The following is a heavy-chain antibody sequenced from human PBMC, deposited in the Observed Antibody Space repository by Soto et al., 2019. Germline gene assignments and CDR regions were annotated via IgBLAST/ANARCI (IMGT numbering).Heavy chain of an antibody. CDR2: IPSDGRDV. D-gene: IGHD1-26*01. J-gene: IGHJ4*02. Sequence: WGSLRISCESSVFNFRDFWMHWVRQPPGKGPEWVSNIPSDGRDVSYADSVRGRFTISRDDARNTLYLQMSDLRVEDTAIYYCTRDDSGLGIDYWGQGTQVTVSS. CDR1: VFNFRDFW. CDR3: TRDDSGLGIDY. V-gene: IGHV3-74*01.